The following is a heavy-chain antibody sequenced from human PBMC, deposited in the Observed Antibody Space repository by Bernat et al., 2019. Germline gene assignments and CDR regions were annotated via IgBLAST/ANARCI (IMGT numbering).Heavy chain of an antibody. CDR3: ARDGSYEYCSSTSCIRGYFDY. D-gene: IGHD2-2*01. Sequence: QVQLVESGGGVVQPGRSLRLSCAASGFTFSSYAMHWVRQAPGKGLEWVAVISYDGSNKYYADSVKGRFTISRDNSKNTLYLQMNSLRAEDTAVYYGARDGSYEYCSSTSCIRGYFDYWGQGTLVTVSS. CDR1: GFTFSSYA. CDR2: ISYDGSNK. J-gene: IGHJ4*02. V-gene: IGHV3-30-3*01.